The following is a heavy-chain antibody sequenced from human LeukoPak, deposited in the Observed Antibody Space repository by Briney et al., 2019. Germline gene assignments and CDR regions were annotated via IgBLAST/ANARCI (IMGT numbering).Heavy chain of an antibody. CDR3: ARGFYYGSGSYYSLNWFDP. D-gene: IGHD3-10*01. Sequence: PSETLALTCTVSGGSISSSSYYWGWIRQPPGKGLEWIGSIYYSGSTYYSPSLKSRVTISVDTSKNQFSLKLSSVTAADTAVYYCARGFYYGSGSYYSLNWFDPWGQGTLVTVSS. CDR2: IYYSGST. V-gene: IGHV4-39*07. CDR1: GGSISSSSYY. J-gene: IGHJ5*02.